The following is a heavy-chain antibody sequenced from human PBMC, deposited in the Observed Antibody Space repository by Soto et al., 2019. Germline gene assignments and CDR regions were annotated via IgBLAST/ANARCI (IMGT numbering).Heavy chain of an antibody. J-gene: IGHJ4*02. V-gene: IGHV4-31*03. Sequence: SETLSLTCTVSGGSISSGGYYWSWIRQHPGKGLEWIGYIYYSGSTYYNPSLKSRVTISVDTSKNQFSLKLSSVTAADTAVYYCARDGPSSGYYKEYYFDYWGQGTLVTVSS. CDR1: GGSISSGGYY. CDR3: ARDGPSSGYYKEYYFDY. D-gene: IGHD3-22*01. CDR2: IYYSGST.